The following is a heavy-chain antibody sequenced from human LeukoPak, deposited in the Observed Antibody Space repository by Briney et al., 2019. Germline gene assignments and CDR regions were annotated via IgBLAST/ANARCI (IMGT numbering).Heavy chain of an antibody. D-gene: IGHD3-9*01. J-gene: IGHJ4*02. Sequence: KTSETLSLTCTVSGGSISSYYWSWIRQPPGKGLEWIGYIYYSGSTNYNPSLKSRVTISVDTSKNQFSLKLSSVTAADTAVYYCARALRYFDPIDYWGQGTLVTVSS. CDR2: IYYSGST. CDR3: ARALRYFDPIDY. CDR1: GGSISSYY. V-gene: IGHV4-59*01.